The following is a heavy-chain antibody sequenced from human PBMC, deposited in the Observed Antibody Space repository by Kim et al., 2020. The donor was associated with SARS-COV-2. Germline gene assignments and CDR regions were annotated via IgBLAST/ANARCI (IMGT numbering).Heavy chain of an antibody. D-gene: IGHD3-3*01. CDR1: GFTFSSYW. J-gene: IGHJ4*02. Sequence: GGSLRLSCAASGFTFSSYWMNWVRQAPGKGLEWVANIKQDGSEKYYVDSVKGRFTISRDNAKNSLYLQMNSLRAEDTAVYYCARDSVTIFGVVTHFDYWGQGTLVTVSS. CDR2: IKQDGSEK. CDR3: ARDSVTIFGVVTHFDY. V-gene: IGHV3-7*01.